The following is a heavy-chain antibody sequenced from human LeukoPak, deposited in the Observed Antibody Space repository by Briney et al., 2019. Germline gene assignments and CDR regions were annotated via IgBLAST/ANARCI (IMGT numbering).Heavy chain of an antibody. Sequence: PGGSLTLSCSVSGFTLSCYAMSWVRPPPGGGVEWVLAICGCGGSTYYADSVKGRFTISRGNSKNTLYPQMNSLRAEDTAVYYCAKDLWYRCSAKNYYYYMDVWGKGTTVTVSS. CDR3: AKDLWYRCSAKNYYYYMDV. CDR1: GFTLSCYA. J-gene: IGHJ6*03. D-gene: IGHD6-6*01. CDR2: ICGCGGST. V-gene: IGHV3-23*01.